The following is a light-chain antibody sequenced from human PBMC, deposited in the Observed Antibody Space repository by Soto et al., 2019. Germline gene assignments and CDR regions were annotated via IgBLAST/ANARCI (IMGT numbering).Light chain of an antibody. CDR3: SSYTSTTTRV. CDR2: EVS. V-gene: IGLV2-14*03. J-gene: IGLJ1*01. Sequence: QSALTQPASVSGSPGQSITISCTGTSSDVGGYNYVSWYQQHPGKGPKLMIYEVSNRPSGVSNRFSGSKSGNTATLTISGLQAEDEADYYCSSYTSTTTRVFGTGTKVTDL. CDR1: SSDVGGYNY.